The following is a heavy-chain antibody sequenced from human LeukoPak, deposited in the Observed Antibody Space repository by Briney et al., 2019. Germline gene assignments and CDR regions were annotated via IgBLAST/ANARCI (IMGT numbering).Heavy chain of an antibody. J-gene: IGHJ4*02. CDR3: AKDLSGYCSGGSCHQGHYFDY. D-gene: IGHD2-15*01. CDR1: GFTFSSYA. CDR2: ISGSGGST. Sequence: PGGSLRLSCAASGFTFSSYAMSWVRQAPGKGLEWVSAISGSGGSTYYADSVKGRFTISRDNSKNTLYLQMNSLRAEDTAVYYCAKDLSGYCSGGSCHQGHYFDYWGQGTLVTVSS. V-gene: IGHV3-23*01.